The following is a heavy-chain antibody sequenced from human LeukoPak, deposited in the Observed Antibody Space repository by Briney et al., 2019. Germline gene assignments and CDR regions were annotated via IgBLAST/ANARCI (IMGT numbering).Heavy chain of an antibody. CDR3: ARNQVLPFDVFNL. V-gene: IGHV4-59*08. J-gene: IGHJ3*01. D-gene: IGHD1-14*01. CDR1: GGSIGSYY. CDR2: IYYSGST. Sequence: PSETLSLTCTVSGGSIGSYYWSWVRQPPGKGLEWIGYIYYSGSTDYNSSLKSRVTMSIDTSKNQFYLKLSSATAADTAVYYCARNQVLPFDVFNLWGQGTMVTVSS.